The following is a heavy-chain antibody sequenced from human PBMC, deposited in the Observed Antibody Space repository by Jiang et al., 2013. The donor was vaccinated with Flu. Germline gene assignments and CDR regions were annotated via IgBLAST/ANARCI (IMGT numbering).Heavy chain of an antibody. V-gene: IGHV4-34*01. D-gene: IGHD5-18*01. CDR3: ARGRKDTAMVPKPEGYYGMDV. Sequence: LLKPSETLSLTCAVYGGSFSGYYWSWIRQPPGKGLEWIGEINHSGSTNYNPSLKSRVTISVDTSKNQFSLKLSSVTAADTAVYYCARGRKDTAMVPKPEGYYGMDVWGQGTTVTVSS. CDR1: GGSFSGYY. CDR2: INHSGST. J-gene: IGHJ6*02.